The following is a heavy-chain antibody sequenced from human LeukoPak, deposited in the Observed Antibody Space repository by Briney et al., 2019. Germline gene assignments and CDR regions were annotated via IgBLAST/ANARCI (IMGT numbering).Heavy chain of an antibody. CDR3: ARSPSPVEMATN. J-gene: IGHJ4*02. D-gene: IGHD5-24*01. CDR1: GYTFTGYY. V-gene: IGHV1-69*06. CDR2: IIPIFGTA. Sequence: SVKVSCKASGYTFTGYYMHWVRQAPGQGLEWMGGIIPIFGTANYAQKFQGRVTITADKSTSTAYMELSSLRSEDTAVYYCARSPSPVEMATNWGQGTLVTVSS.